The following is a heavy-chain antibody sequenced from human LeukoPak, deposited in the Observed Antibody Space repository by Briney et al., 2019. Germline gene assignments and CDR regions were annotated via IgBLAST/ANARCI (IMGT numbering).Heavy chain of an antibody. CDR2: INPNSGGT. CDR3: ARTIFGVVMGFDY. V-gene: IGHV1-2*02. D-gene: IGHD3-3*01. J-gene: IGHJ4*02. CDR1: GYTFTGYY. Sequence: ASVKVSCKASGYTFTGYYMHWVRQAPGQGLEWMGWINPNSGGTNCAQKFQGGVTMTRDTSTSTAYMELSSLRSEDTAVYYCARTIFGVVMGFDYWGQGTLVTVSS.